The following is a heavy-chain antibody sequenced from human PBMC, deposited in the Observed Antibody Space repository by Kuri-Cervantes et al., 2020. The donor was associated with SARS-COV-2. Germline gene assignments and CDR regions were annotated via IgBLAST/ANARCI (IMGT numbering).Heavy chain of an antibody. D-gene: IGHD3-3*01. CDR3: AREYDFWRTFDY. V-gene: IGHV3-48*01. Sequence: GESLKISCAASGFTFNTYSMDWVRLAPGKGLEWLAYISKGSDTIYYADSVKGRFTISRDNSKNTLYLQMNSLRAEDTAVYYCAREYDFWRTFDYWGQGTLVTVSS. CDR1: GFTFNTYS. CDR2: ISKGSDTI. J-gene: IGHJ4*02.